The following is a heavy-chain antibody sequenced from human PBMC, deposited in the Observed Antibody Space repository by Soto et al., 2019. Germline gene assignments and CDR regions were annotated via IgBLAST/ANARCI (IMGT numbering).Heavy chain of an antibody. J-gene: IGHJ4*02. Sequence: ASVKVSCKVSGYTLTELSMHWVRQAPGKGLEWMGGFDPEDGETIYAQKFQGRVTMTEDTSTDTAYMELSSLRSEDTAVYYCATAVVGYCSGGSCYGDDYWGQGTLVTVSS. CDR3: ATAVVGYCSGGSCYGDDY. CDR1: GYTLTELS. V-gene: IGHV1-24*01. D-gene: IGHD2-15*01. CDR2: FDPEDGET.